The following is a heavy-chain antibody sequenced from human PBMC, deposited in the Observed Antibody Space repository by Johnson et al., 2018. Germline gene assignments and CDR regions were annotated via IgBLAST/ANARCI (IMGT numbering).Heavy chain of an antibody. J-gene: IGHJ3*02. V-gene: IGHV5-51*03. CDR2: IYPGDSDT. Sequence: VQLVESGAEVKKPGESLKISCKGSGYSFTNYYIAWVRQMPGKGLEWMGTIYPGDSDTRYSPSFQGQVTISADKSISTAYLRWSSLKASDTARYYCARGGYWGSGSCCLEDAFDIWGQGTMVTVSS. CDR3: ARGGYWGSGSCCLEDAFDI. D-gene: IGHD2-15*01. CDR1: GYSFTNYY.